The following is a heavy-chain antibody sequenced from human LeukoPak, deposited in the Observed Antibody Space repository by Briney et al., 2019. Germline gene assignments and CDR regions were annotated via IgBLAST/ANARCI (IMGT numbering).Heavy chain of an antibody. Sequence: PGGSLRLSCKASGFTFYKYALSWVRQAPGQGLEWVSAISDTGGSTYYADSVKGRFSISRDNSKHTLYLQMNTLRADDTAVYYCAKDGSNDWRWGAFDVWGQGTMVTVSS. CDR2: ISDTGGST. V-gene: IGHV3-23*01. D-gene: IGHD2-15*01. CDR3: AKDGSNDWRWGAFDV. CDR1: GFTFYKYA. J-gene: IGHJ3*01.